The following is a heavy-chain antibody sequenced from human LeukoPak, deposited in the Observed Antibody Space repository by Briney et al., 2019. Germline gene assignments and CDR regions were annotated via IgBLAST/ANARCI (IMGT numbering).Heavy chain of an antibody. Sequence: GGSLRLSCAASGFTLSSYAMSWVRQAPGKGLEWVSAISLIGGSTHYADSVKGRFTISRDNSMNTLYLQMNSLSAEDTAVYYCAKDRYCSSTTCSRYFDYWGQGTLVTVSS. CDR3: AKDRYCSSTTCSRYFDY. V-gene: IGHV3-23*01. J-gene: IGHJ4*02. CDR2: ISLIGGST. CDR1: GFTLSSYA. D-gene: IGHD2-2*01.